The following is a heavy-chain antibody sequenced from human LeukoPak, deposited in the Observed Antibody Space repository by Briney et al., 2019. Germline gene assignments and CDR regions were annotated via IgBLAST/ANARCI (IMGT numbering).Heavy chain of an antibody. J-gene: IGHJ5*02. Sequence: SETLSLTCAVYGGSFSGCYWSWIRQPPGKGLEWIGGINHSGSTNYNPSLKSRVTISVDTSKNQFSLKLSSVTAADTAVYYCARGRSRSIVGATTRRFDPWGQGTLVTVSS. D-gene: IGHD1-26*01. CDR1: GGSFSGCY. V-gene: IGHV4-34*01. CDR3: ARGRSRSIVGATTRRFDP. CDR2: INHSGST.